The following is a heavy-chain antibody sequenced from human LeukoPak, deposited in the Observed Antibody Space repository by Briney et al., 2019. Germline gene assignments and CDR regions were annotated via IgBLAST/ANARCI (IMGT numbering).Heavy chain of an antibody. Sequence: ASVKVSCTVSGYTLTELSMHWVRQAPGKGLEWMGGFDPEDGETIYAQKFQGRVTMTEDTSTDTAYMELSSLRSEDTAVYYCATAEFGDPFYYFDYWGQGTLVTVSS. D-gene: IGHD3-10*01. V-gene: IGHV1-24*01. CDR1: GYTLTELS. J-gene: IGHJ4*02. CDR2: FDPEDGET. CDR3: ATAEFGDPFYYFDY.